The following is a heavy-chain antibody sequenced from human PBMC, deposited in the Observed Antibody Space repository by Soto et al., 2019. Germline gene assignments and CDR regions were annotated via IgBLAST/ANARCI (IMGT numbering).Heavy chain of an antibody. CDR1: GFTFTSYS. D-gene: IGHD7-27*01. Sequence: PGGPLRLSCVATGFTFTSYSMTWVRQAPGKGLEWLAHIATWSSSTDYADSVRGRFTISRAAAKNSLYLQMSSLRAEDTAVYYGARDGNWAFDYWGQGILFTVPS. J-gene: IGHJ4*02. V-gene: IGHV3-48*04. CDR3: ARDGNWAFDY. CDR2: IATWSSST.